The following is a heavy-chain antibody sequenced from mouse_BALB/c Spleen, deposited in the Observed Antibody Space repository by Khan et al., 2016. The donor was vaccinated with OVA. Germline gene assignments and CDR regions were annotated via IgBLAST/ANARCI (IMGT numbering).Heavy chain of an antibody. CDR3: TRRNWDGAWFAY. CDR2: IYPGNTDT. D-gene: IGHD4-1*01. V-gene: IGHV1-5*01. J-gene: IGHJ3*01. CDR1: GYTFTSYW. Sequence: MQLEESGPVLARPGASVKMSCKASGYTFTSYWMHWVKQRPGQGLEWIGDIYPGNTDTTYNQKFKGKAKLTAVTSTSTAYMELSSLTNEDSAVYYCTRRNWDGAWFAYWGQGTLVTVSA.